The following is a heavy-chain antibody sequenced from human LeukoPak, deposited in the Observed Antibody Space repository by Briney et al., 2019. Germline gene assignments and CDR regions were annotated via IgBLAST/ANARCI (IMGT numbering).Heavy chain of an antibody. CDR3: ARAGSFHGSGSYYNNY. CDR1: GGTFSSYA. Sequence: ASVKVSCKASGGTFSSYAISWVRQATGQGLEWMGWMNPNSGNTGYAQKFQGRVTMTRNTSISTAYMELSSLRSEDTAVYYCARAGSFHGSGSYYNNYWGQGTLVTVSS. J-gene: IGHJ4*02. V-gene: IGHV1-8*02. D-gene: IGHD3-10*01. CDR2: MNPNSGNT.